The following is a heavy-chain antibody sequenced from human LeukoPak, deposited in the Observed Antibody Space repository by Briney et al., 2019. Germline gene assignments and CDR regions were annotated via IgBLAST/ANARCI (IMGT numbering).Heavy chain of an antibody. D-gene: IGHD1-26*01. CDR1: GLSLSSYA. CDR2: IVSNGGTT. J-gene: IGHJ4*02. CDR3: VKGGRNEYSGNY. V-gene: IGHV3-64D*08. Sequence: GGSLRLSCSASGLSLSSYAIHWVRQAPGKGLEYVSLIVSNGGTTHYADSVKGRFTISRDNSKKIVYLQMNSLRAEDTAMYYCVKGGRNEYSGNYWGQGTLVTVSS.